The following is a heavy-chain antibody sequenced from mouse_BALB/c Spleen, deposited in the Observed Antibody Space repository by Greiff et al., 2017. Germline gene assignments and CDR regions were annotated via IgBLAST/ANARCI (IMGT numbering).Heavy chain of an antibody. CDR3: ARGRDGYYAWFAY. Sequence: EVQLVESGGGLVQPGGSRKLSCAASGFTFSSFGMHWVRQAPEKGLEWVAYISSGSSTIYYADTVKGRFTISRDNPKNTLFLQMTSLRSEDTAMYYCARGRDGYYAWFAYWGQGTLVTVSA. V-gene: IGHV5-17*02. CDR2: ISSGSSTI. J-gene: IGHJ3*01. CDR1: GFTFSSFG. D-gene: IGHD2-3*01.